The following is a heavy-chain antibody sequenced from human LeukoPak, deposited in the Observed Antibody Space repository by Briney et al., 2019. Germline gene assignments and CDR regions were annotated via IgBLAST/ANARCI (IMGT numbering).Heavy chain of an antibody. D-gene: IGHD1-26*01. J-gene: IGHJ4*02. Sequence: GGSLRLSCAASGFTFSTYGMHWVRQAPGRGLEWVAVISYDGSNKYYADSVKGRFTISRDNSKNTLYLQMNSLGAEDTAVYYCAKVFCSVSYYAASDYGGQGTLVTVSS. CDR3: AKVFCSVSYYAASDY. CDR1: GFTFSTYG. CDR2: ISYDGSNK. V-gene: IGHV3-30*18.